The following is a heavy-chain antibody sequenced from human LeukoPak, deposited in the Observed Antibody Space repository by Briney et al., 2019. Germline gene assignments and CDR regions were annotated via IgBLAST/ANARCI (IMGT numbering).Heavy chain of an antibody. CDR1: GFTFSSYG. CDR3: ARDGGIAVAGWFDP. D-gene: IGHD6-19*01. Sequence: GGSLRLSCAASGFTFSSYGMHWVRQAPGKGLEWVAVISYDGSNKYYADSVKGRFTISRDNSKNTLYLQMNSLSAEDTAVYYCARDGGIAVAGWFDPWGQGTLVTVSS. CDR2: ISYDGSNK. V-gene: IGHV3-30*03. J-gene: IGHJ5*02.